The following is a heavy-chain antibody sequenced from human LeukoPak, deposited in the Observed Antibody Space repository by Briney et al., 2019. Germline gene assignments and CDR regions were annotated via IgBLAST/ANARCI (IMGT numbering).Heavy chain of an antibody. D-gene: IGHD1-26*01. J-gene: IGHJ5*02. Sequence: GASVKVSCKASGYTFTGXYMHXVRQAPGQGLXXMGWINPNSGGTNYAQKFQGRVTMTRDTSISTAYMELSRLRSDDTAVYYCATTPYSGSYYWFDPWGQGTLVTVSS. CDR1: GYTFTGXY. V-gene: IGHV1-2*02. CDR2: INPNSGGT. CDR3: ATTPYSGSYYWFDP.